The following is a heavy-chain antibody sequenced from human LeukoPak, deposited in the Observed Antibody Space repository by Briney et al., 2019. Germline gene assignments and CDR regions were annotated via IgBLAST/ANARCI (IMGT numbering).Heavy chain of an antibody. D-gene: IGHD2/OR15-2a*01. Sequence: GGSLRLSCAASGFIFSDYYVTWIRQAPGKGLEWVSYISSGSTIYHADSVKGRFTISRDNAKGSLYLQMNSLRAEDTAVYYCAGGSIHYYGMDVWGQGTTVTVSS. CDR2: ISSGSTI. CDR1: GFIFSDYY. CDR3: AGGSIHYYGMDV. V-gene: IGHV3-11*01. J-gene: IGHJ6*02.